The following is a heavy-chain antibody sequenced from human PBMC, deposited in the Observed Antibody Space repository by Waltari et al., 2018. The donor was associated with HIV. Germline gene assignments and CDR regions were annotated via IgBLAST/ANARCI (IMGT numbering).Heavy chain of an antibody. CDR1: GGPIASSDSF. D-gene: IGHD6-19*01. CDR2: ALYTRRPDLYTGQF. J-gene: IGHJ1*01. V-gene: IGHV4-39*01. CDR3: VRHAAEFRPDFGWILAGVFEP. Sequence: QVQLQESGPGFVKPSETLSLISNVSGGPIASSDSFWGWFRQSPAMNPAWVGSALYTRRPDLYTGQFFAKSSLKSRVALSVDTSKNQFSLRLTSVTAADTGLYYCVRHAAEFRPDFGWILAGVFEPWGLGTQVIVSS.